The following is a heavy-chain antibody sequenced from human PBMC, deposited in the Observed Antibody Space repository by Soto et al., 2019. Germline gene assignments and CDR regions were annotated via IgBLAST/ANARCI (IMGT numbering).Heavy chain of an antibody. J-gene: IGHJ6*02. CDR2: TYYRSKWYN. V-gene: IGHV6-1*01. CDR3: ARDRPEGMVRGVITYYGMDV. D-gene: IGHD3-10*01. Sequence: SQTLSLTCAISGDSVSSNSAAWNWIRQSPSRGLEWLGRTYYRSKWYNDYAVSVKSRITINPDTSKNQFSLQLNSVTPEDTAVYYCARDRPEGMVRGVITYYGMDVWGQGTTVPVS. CDR1: GDSVSSNSAA.